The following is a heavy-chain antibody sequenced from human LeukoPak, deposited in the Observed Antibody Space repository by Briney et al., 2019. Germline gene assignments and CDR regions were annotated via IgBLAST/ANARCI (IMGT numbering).Heavy chain of an antibody. D-gene: IGHD3-22*01. J-gene: IGHJ6*03. Sequence: HPGGSLRLSRAASGFTFDDYAMHWVRQAPGKGLEWVSLISWDGGSTYYADSVKGRFTISRDNSKNSLYLQMNSLRAEDTALYYCAKARGSSGSYYYYYYMDVWGKGTTVTVSS. CDR1: GFTFDDYA. CDR3: AKARGSSGSYYYYYYMDV. V-gene: IGHV3-43D*04. CDR2: ISWDGGST.